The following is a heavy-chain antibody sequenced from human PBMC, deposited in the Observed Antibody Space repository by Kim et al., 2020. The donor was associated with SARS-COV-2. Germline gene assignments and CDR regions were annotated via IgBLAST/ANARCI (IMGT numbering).Heavy chain of an antibody. J-gene: IGHJ4*02. D-gene: IGHD3-10*01. CDR1: GGTFPRYG. Sequence: ASVKVSCKAAGGTFPRYGISWVRQSPGQGFECLGWIRPKTAITEYAQSFQDRITLTSDTSTSTADMELRNLRSDDTAVYYCARVGDYYSSGSLRENRIFDQWGQGTLV. CDR2: IRPKTAIT. CDR3: ARVGDYYSSGSLRENRIFDQ. V-gene: IGHV1-18*01.